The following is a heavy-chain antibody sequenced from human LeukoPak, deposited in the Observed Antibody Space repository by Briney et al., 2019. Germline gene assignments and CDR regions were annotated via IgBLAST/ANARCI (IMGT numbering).Heavy chain of an antibody. CDR2: ISGSGGST. Sequence: GGSLRLSCVVSGFTVSGDYISWVRQAPGKGLEWVSAISGSGGSTYYADSVKGRFTISRDNSKNTLYLQMNSLRAEDTAVYYCAKPSGYSYGYSDWGQGTLVTVSS. CDR3: AKPSGYSYGYSD. CDR1: GFTVSGDY. D-gene: IGHD5-18*01. J-gene: IGHJ4*02. V-gene: IGHV3-23*01.